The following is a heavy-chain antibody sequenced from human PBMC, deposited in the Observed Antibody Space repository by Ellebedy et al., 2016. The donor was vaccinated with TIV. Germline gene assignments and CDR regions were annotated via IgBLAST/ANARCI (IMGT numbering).Heavy chain of an antibody. Sequence: GESLKISXVASGFTFKTSGTHWVRQAPDKGLEWVAFIPNVDTNNYYVDSVEGRFTISRDNSKNTLFLQMDTLRPEDTAVYYCAKEVGYRNYYMDVWGKGTTVTVSS. CDR1: GFTFKTSG. CDR2: IPNVDTNN. V-gene: IGHV3-30*02. J-gene: IGHJ6*03. CDR3: AKEVGYRNYYMDV. D-gene: IGHD2/OR15-2a*01.